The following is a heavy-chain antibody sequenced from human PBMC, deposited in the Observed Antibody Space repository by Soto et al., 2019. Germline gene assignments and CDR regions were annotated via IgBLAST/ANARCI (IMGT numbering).Heavy chain of an antibody. Sequence: PSETLSLTCSVCGVSLTSGTYYWSWIRQHPGKGLEWIGYIFYSGSTDYNPSLKSRVNISVDTSKNQFSLKLSSVTAADTAVYYCASTEDFFDYWGQGTLVTVSS. CDR1: GVSLTSGTYY. V-gene: IGHV4-31*03. CDR2: IFYSGST. CDR3: ASTEDFFDY. J-gene: IGHJ4*02.